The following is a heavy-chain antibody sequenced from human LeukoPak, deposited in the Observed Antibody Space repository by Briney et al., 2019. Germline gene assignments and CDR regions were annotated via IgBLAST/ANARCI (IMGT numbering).Heavy chain of an antibody. V-gene: IGHV1-2*02. J-gene: IGHJ4*02. Sequence: ASVKVSCKASGYTFTDYYMHWVRQAPGQGLEWMGWINPNSGGTNYVQKFQGRVTMTRDTSISTAYMELSRLRSDDTAVYYCARAYGGNPFDYWGQGTLVTVSS. D-gene: IGHD4-23*01. CDR3: ARAYGGNPFDY. CDR1: GYTFTDYY. CDR2: INPNSGGT.